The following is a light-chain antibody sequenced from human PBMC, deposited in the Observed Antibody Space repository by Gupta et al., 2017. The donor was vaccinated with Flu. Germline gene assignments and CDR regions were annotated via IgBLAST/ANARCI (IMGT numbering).Light chain of an antibody. V-gene: IGLV1-44*01. CDR2: NNN. CDR1: SSNIGTKT. CDR3: AAWDDSLNGRA. Sequence: QSVLTQPPSTSGTPGQRVTISCSGSSSNIGTKTVDWYQQLPGSAPKLLIYNNNRRPSGVPDRFSGSKSGTSASLAISGLQSEDEADYYCAAWDDSLNGRAFGGGTKLTVL. J-gene: IGLJ3*02.